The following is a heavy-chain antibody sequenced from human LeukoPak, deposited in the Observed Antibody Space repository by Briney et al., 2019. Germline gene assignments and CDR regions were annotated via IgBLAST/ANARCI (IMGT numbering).Heavy chain of an antibody. V-gene: IGHV3-11*01. J-gene: IGHJ4*02. CDR2: ISSSGSTI. CDR3: AKDDAWLRFGE. D-gene: IGHD3-10*01. CDR1: GFTFSDYY. Sequence: RGSLRLSCAASGFTFSDYYMSWIRQAPGKGLEWVSYISSSGSTIYYADSVKGRFTISRDNSKNTLYLEVISLTAEDTAVYYCAKDDAWLRFGEWSQGTLVTVSS.